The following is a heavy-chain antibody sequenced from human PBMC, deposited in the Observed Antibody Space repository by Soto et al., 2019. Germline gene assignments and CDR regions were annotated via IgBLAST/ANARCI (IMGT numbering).Heavy chain of an antibody. CDR2: IKQDGSEK. Sequence: GGSLRLSCAASGFTFSSYWMSWVRQAPGKGLEWVANIKQDGSEKYYVDSVKGRFTISRDNAKNSLYLQMNSLRAEDTAVYYCVRDLKTGDNDYWGQGTLVTVSS. CDR3: VRDLKTGDNDY. V-gene: IGHV3-7*03. J-gene: IGHJ4*02. D-gene: IGHD7-27*01. CDR1: GFTFSSYW.